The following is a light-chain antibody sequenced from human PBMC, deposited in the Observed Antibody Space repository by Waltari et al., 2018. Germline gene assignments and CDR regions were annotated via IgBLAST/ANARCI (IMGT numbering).Light chain of an antibody. CDR1: QSFSVF. V-gene: IGKV1-39*01. J-gene: IGKJ4*01. CDR2: AAS. CDR3: QQSYSTPLT. Sequence: DIQMTQSPSSLSASVGDRVTITCRAIQSFSVFLNWYQQKPGKAPKLLIYAASTLHIGVPSRFSGSGSGTDFTLTINNLQPEDFATYSCQQSYSTPLTFGGGTRVEIK.